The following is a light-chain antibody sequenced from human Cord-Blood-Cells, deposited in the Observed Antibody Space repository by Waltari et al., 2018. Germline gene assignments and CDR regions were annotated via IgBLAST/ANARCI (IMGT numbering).Light chain of an antibody. V-gene: IGKV1-33*01. Sequence: DIQMTQSPSSLSASVGDRVTITCQPSQDISNYLNCYQQKPGKAPKLLIYDASNLETGVSSRFSGSEAGTDSTYYISSLQPEDIPTYYCQQYDNLIFTFGPGTKVAI. CDR2: DAS. CDR1: QDISNY. CDR3: QQYDNLIFT. J-gene: IGKJ3*01.